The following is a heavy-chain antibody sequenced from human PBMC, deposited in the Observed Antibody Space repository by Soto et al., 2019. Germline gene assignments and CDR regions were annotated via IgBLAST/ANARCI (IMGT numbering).Heavy chain of an antibody. Sequence: SETLSLTCTVSGGSIRSGGYYWSWVRQNPRRGLEWIGNIYYSGNTYYNPSLKSRLTISVDTSKNQFSLNLSSATAADTAVYYCARDRLMATAGTARHYFGLDVWGQGTTVTVSS. V-gene: IGHV4-31*03. CDR2: IYYSGNT. CDR3: ARDRLMATAGTARHYFGLDV. J-gene: IGHJ6*02. CDR1: GGSIRSGGYY. D-gene: IGHD5-18*01.